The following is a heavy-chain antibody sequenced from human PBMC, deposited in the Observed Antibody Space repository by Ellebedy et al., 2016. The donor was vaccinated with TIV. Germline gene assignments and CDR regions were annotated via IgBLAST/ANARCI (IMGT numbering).Heavy chain of an antibody. Sequence: AASVKVSCMASGFRFSSHGISWVRQAPGQGLEWMGWISFYGGSTNYAQKFQGRVTMTRDTSISTAYMELSRLITDDTAVYYCASDTSGSSSDAFDIWGQGTMVTVSS. CDR2: ISFYGGST. J-gene: IGHJ3*02. CDR3: ASDTSGSSSDAFDI. V-gene: IGHV1-2*02. CDR1: GFRFSSHG. D-gene: IGHD3-22*01.